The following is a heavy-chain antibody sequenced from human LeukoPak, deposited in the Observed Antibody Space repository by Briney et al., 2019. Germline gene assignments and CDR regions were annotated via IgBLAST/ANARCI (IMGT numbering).Heavy chain of an antibody. Sequence: GGSLRLSCAASGFTFSSYSMNWVRQAPGKGLEWVSSISSSSSYIYYADSVKGRFTISRDNAKNSLYPQMNSLRAEDTAVYYCARDPHYDFWSGYYSLDAFDIWGQGTMVTVSS. CDR3: ARDPHYDFWSGYYSLDAFDI. V-gene: IGHV3-21*01. CDR1: GFTFSSYS. J-gene: IGHJ3*02. CDR2: ISSSSSYI. D-gene: IGHD3-3*01.